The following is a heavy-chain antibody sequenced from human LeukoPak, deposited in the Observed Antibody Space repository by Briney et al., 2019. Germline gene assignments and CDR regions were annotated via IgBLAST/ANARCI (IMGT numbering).Heavy chain of an antibody. Sequence: GGSLRLSCAASGFTFSSYGMHWVRQAPGKGLEWVAVIWYDGSNKYYADSVKGRFTISRDNSKNTLYLQMNSLRAEDTAVYYCARDGPFQTISHYFDYWGQGTLVTVSS. J-gene: IGHJ4*02. CDR2: IWYDGSNK. D-gene: IGHD3-3*01. CDR1: GFTFSSYG. V-gene: IGHV3-33*01. CDR3: ARDGPFQTISHYFDY.